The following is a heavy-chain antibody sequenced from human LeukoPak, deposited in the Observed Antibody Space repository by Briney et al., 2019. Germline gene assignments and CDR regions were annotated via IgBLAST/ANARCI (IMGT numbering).Heavy chain of an antibody. Sequence: SETLSLTCTVSGGSISSYYWSWIRQPPGKGLEWIGYIYYSGSTNYSPSLKSRVTISVDTSKNQFSLQLSSVTAADTAVYYCARDDGGYWGQGTLVTVSS. V-gene: IGHV4-59*01. J-gene: IGHJ4*02. CDR3: ARDDGGY. CDR2: IYYSGST. CDR1: GGSISSYY.